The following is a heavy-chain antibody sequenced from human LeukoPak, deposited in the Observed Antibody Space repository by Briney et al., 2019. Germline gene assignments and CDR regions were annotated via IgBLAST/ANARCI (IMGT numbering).Heavy chain of an antibody. V-gene: IGHV3-9*01. Sequence: GGSLRLSCAASGFTFDDYAMHWVRHAPGKGLEWVSGISWNSGSIGYADSVKGRFTISRDNAKNSLYLQMNSLRAEDTALYYCAKDSYSYGFDYWGQGTLVTVSS. CDR1: GFTFDDYA. CDR3: AKDSYSYGFDY. CDR2: ISWNSGSI. J-gene: IGHJ4*02. D-gene: IGHD5-18*01.